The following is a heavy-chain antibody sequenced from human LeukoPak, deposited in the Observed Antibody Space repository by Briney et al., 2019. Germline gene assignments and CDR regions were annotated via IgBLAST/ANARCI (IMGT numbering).Heavy chain of an antibody. D-gene: IGHD6-13*01. CDR1: GFTFSAYG. CDR3: AKEGGEQQFFYCFMDV. CDR2: IWFGGSKK. Sequence: PGGSLRLSCAASGFTFSAYGMHWVRQAPGKGLEWVAFIWFGGSKKYYADFVKGRFTISRDNSKNTLYPQLNGLRADDTAVYYCAKEGGEQQFFYCFMDVWGKGTTVTVSS. V-gene: IGHV3-30*02. J-gene: IGHJ6*03.